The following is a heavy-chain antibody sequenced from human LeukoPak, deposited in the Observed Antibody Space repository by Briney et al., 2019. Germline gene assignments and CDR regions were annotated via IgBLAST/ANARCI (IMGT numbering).Heavy chain of an antibody. V-gene: IGHV3-21*01. CDR3: ARSGSGIAAAG. Sequence: PGGSLRLSCAASGFTFSGYSMNWVRQAPGKGLEWVSSISSSSSYIYYADSVKGRFTISRDNAKNSLYLQMNSLRAEDTAVYYCARSGSGIAAAGWGQGTLVTVSS. D-gene: IGHD6-13*01. CDR2: ISSSSSYI. CDR1: GFTFSGYS. J-gene: IGHJ4*02.